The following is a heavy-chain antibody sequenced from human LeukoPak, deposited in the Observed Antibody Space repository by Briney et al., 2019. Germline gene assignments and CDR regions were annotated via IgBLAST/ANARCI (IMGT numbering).Heavy chain of an antibody. CDR3: AKDARGSYTGTYFDY. D-gene: IGHD1-26*01. CDR2: ISGSGGST. J-gene: IGHJ4*02. V-gene: IGHV3-23*01. Sequence: GGSLRLSCAASGFTFSSYEMNWDRQAPGKGLEWVSAISGSGGSTYYADSVKGRFTISRDNSKNTLYLQMNSLRAEDTAVYYCAKDARGSYTGTYFDYWGQGTLVTVSS. CDR1: GFTFSSYE.